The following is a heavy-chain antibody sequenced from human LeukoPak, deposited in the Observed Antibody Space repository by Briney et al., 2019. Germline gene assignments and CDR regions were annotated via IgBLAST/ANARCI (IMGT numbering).Heavy chain of an antibody. CDR3: ASEVSAAGGSWFDP. CDR1: GGSISSSSYS. V-gene: IGHV4-39*01. J-gene: IGHJ5*02. CDR2: IYYSGST. D-gene: IGHD6-13*01. Sequence: PSETLSLTCTVSGGSISSSSYSWGWIRQPPGKGPEWIGSIYYSGSTYYNPSLKSRVTISVDTSKNQFSLKLSSVTAADTAVYYCASEVSAAGGSWFDPWGQGTLVTVSS.